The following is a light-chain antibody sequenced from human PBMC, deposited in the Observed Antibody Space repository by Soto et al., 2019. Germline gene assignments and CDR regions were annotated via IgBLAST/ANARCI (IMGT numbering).Light chain of an antibody. Sequence: QSALTQPASVSGSPGQSITISCTGTSSDIGSYNYVSWYQQHPGKAPKLMIYDVSNRPSGVSYRFSGSKSGNTASLTISGLQAEDEADYYCSSYTTSSTFDFGGGTKLTVL. J-gene: IGLJ2*01. CDR2: DVS. CDR1: SSDIGSYNY. V-gene: IGLV2-14*01. CDR3: SSYTTSSTFD.